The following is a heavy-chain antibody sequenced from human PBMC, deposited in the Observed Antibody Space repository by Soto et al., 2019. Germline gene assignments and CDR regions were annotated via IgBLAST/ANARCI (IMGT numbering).Heavy chain of an antibody. V-gene: IGHV1-69*06. CDR1: GGTFGSYA. J-gene: IGHJ4*02. D-gene: IGHD2-15*01. Sequence: QVQLVQSGAEVKKPGSSVKVSCKSSGGTFGSYAISWVRQAPGQGLEWMGGVIPIFGTPHYAQKFHRRVTITADIPTSTAYLELSSLNSADTAVYYCAKIRWTISLQEEDAIWGQGTLVTVSS. CDR2: VIPIFGTP. CDR3: AKIRWTISLQEEDAI.